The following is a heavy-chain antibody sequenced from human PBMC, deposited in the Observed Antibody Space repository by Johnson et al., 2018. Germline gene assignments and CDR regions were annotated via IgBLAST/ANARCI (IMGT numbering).Heavy chain of an antibody. D-gene: IGHD1-26*01. Sequence: QVQLVQSWGGVVQPGTSLRLSCAASGFTFNDYGMHWVRQAPGKGLEWVALIWNDGNKKYSVDSVKGRFTISRDNSKNTLYLQMYSLRVEDTAVYFCTRAVYSGSFYGMDVWGQGTTVTVSS. CDR3: TRAVYSGSFYGMDV. CDR2: IWNDGNKK. CDR1: GFTFNDYG. J-gene: IGHJ6*02. V-gene: IGHV3-33*01.